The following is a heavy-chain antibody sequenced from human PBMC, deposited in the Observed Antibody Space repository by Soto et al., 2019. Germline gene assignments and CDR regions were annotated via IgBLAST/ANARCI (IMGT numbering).Heavy chain of an antibody. D-gene: IGHD2-2*01. CDR2: IKFDGSVK. V-gene: IGHV3-7*03. J-gene: IGHJ4*02. Sequence: GGSLRLSCAASGFTFSNYWISWVRQAPGKGPEWVANIKFDGSVKQYVDSVRGRFTISRDNSKNSLFLQMNSLAAADTAVYYCVKDGGXCSSSSCYAPRNHYFDSWGQGTLVTVSS. CDR1: GFTFSNYW. CDR3: VKDGGXCSSSSCYAPRNHYFDS.